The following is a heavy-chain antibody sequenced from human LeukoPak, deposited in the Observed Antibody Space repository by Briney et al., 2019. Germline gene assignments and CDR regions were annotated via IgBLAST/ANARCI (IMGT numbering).Heavy chain of an antibody. V-gene: IGHV3-15*01. D-gene: IGHD3-9*01. CDR3: TTQRRYDILTGYYNKDY. CDR2: IKSKTDGGTT. Sequence: GGSLRLYCAASGFTFSNAWMSWVRQAPGKGLEWVGRIKSKTDGGTTDYAAPAKGRFTILRDESKNTLYLQMNSLKTEDTAVYYCTTQRRYDILTGYYNKDYWGQGTLVTVSS. CDR1: GFTFSNAW. J-gene: IGHJ4*02.